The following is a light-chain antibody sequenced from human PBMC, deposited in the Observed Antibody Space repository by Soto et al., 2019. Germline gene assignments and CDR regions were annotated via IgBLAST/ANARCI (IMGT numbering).Light chain of an antibody. CDR2: GNT. Sequence: QSVLTQPPSVSGAPGQTVAISCTGTSSNIGPGFDVHWYQQVTGTAPKLVLYGNTIRPSGVPDRFSGSRSGSSASLVITGLRAEDEADYYCQSYDSSLTGSVFGTGTKLTVL. V-gene: IGLV1-40*01. J-gene: IGLJ1*01. CDR3: QSYDSSLTGSV. CDR1: SSNIGPGFD.